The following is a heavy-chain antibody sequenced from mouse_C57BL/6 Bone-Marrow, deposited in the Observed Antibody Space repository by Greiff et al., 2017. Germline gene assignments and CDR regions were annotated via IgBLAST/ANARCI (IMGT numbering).Heavy chain of an antibody. Sequence: VQLQESDAELVKPGASVKISCKVSGYTFTDHTIHWMKQRPEQGLEWIGYIYPRDGSTKYNEKFKGKATLTADKSSSTAYMQLNSLTSEDSAVYFCARGRDGSSYNFDYWGQGTTLTVSS. CDR2: IYPRDGST. J-gene: IGHJ2*01. V-gene: IGHV1-78*01. CDR3: ARGRDGSSYNFDY. CDR1: GYTFTDHT. D-gene: IGHD1-1*01.